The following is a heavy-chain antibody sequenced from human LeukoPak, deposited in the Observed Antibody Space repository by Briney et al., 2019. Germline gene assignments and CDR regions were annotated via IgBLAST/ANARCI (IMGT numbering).Heavy chain of an antibody. Sequence: GGSLRLSCAASGFTFDDYAMHWVRQAPGKGLEWVSLISGDGGSTYYADSVKGRFTISRDNSKNSLYLQMNSLRTEDTALYYCAKDISYEYVWGSYRPRQIYYFDYWGQGTLVTVSS. CDR3: AKDISYEYVWGSYRPRQIYYFDY. J-gene: IGHJ4*02. V-gene: IGHV3-43*02. CDR1: GFTFDDYA. D-gene: IGHD3-16*02. CDR2: ISGDGGST.